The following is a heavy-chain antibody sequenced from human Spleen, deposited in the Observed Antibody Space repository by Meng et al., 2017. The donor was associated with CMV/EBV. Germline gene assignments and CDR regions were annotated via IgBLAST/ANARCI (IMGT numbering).Heavy chain of an antibody. CDR2: IYYNGNT. CDR1: GASIDNYY. CDR3: ARHYDFWSDFNWFDS. V-gene: IGHV4-59*01. D-gene: IGHD3-3*01. J-gene: IGHJ5*01. Sequence: SETLSLTCTVSGASIDNYYWSWIRQPPGKGLEWIGYIYYNGNTKNNPSLKSRLTISVDTSKNQFSLKLTSVTAADTAVYYCARHYDFWSDFNWFDSWGQGTLVTVSS.